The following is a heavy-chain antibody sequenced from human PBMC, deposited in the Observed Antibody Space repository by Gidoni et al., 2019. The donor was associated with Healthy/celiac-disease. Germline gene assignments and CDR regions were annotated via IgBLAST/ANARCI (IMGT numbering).Heavy chain of an antibody. CDR3: ARGEDSSGYFYYYYGMDV. D-gene: IGHD3-22*01. CDR2: INPNSGGT. J-gene: IGHJ6*02. CDR1: GYTFTGYY. V-gene: IGHV1-2*04. Sequence: QVQLVQSGAEVKKPGASVKVSCKASGYTFTGYYMHWVRQAPGQGLEWMGWINPNSGGTNYAQKFQGWVTMTRDTSISTAYMELSRLRSDDTAVYYCARGEDSSGYFYYYYGMDVWGQGTTVTVSS.